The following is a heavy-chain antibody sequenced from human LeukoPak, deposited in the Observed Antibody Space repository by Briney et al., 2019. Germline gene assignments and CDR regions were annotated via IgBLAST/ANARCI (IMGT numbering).Heavy chain of an antibody. CDR2: ISSSGSTI. V-gene: IGHV3-11*04. J-gene: IGHJ4*02. Sequence: PGGSLRLSCAASGFTFSDYYMSWIRQAPGRGLEWVSYISSSGSTIYYADSVKGRFTISRDNAKNSLYLQMNSLRAEDTAVYYCARKGHCTNGVCPRGRGPDYWGQGTLVTVPS. D-gene: IGHD2-8*01. CDR3: ARKGHCTNGVCPRGRGPDY. CDR1: GFTFSDYY.